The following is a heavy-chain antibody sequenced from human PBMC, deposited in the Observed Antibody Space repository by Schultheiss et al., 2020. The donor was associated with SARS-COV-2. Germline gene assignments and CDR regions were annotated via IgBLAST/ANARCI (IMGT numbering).Heavy chain of an antibody. J-gene: IGHJ4*02. CDR3: LVAEYYFDY. D-gene: IGHD5-12*01. CDR2: ISYDGSNK. Sequence: GSLRLSCAASGFSFSSYAMTWVRQAPGKGLEWVAVISYDGSNKYYADSVKGRFTISRDNSKNTLYLQMNSLRAEDTAVYYCLVAEYYFDYWGQGTLVTVSS. V-gene: IGHV3-30*03. CDR1: GFSFSSYA.